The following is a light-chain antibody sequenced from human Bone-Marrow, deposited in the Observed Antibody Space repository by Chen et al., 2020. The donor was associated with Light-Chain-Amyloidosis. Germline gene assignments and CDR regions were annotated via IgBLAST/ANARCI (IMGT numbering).Light chain of an antibody. V-gene: IGKV1-33*01. Sequence: DIQMTQSPSSLSASVGDRVTITCQASQDISNYLNWYQQKPGKAPKLVFYDVSNYDVSNLETRVPSRFSGSGSGTDLTFTISSLQPEDIATYYCQQYESVPLTFGGGTRVEIK. CDR1: QDISNY. CDR3: QQYESVPLT. CDR2: DVSNYDVS. J-gene: IGKJ4*01.